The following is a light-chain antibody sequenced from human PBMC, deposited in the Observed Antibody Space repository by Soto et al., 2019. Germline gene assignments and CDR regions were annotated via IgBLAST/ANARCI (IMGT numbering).Light chain of an antibody. CDR1: QTISSW. CDR2: DAS. Sequence: DIQMTQSPSTLSGSVGDIVTITCRASQTISSWLAWYQQKPGKAPKVLIYDASTLENGVPSRFSGSGSGTEFTLTISSLQPDDFATYYCQQYNSYSPRTFGQGTRLEIK. J-gene: IGKJ5*01. V-gene: IGKV1-5*01. CDR3: QQYNSYSPRT.